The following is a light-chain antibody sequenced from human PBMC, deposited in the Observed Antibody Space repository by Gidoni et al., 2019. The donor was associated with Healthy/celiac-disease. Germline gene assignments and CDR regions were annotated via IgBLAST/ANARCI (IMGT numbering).Light chain of an antibody. Sequence: DIVMTQSPDSLAVSLGARATINCMSSQSVLYSSNNKNYLAWYQQKPGQPPKLLIYWASTRESGVPDRFSGSGSGTDFTLTISSLQAEDVAVYYCQQYYSIPLTFXPXTKVDIK. CDR1: QSVLYSSNNKNY. V-gene: IGKV4-1*01. CDR3: QQYYSIPLT. J-gene: IGKJ3*01. CDR2: WAS.